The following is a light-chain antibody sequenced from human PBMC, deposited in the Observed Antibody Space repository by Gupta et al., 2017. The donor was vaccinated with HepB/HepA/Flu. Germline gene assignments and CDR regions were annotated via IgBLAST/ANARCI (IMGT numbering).Light chain of an antibody. CDR2: KSS. CDR3: MQKKQFPVS. J-gene: IGKJ2*01. V-gene: IGKV2-24*01. Sequence: DIVVTQTPLSSPVTIGQSASISCRASHRRVHSDGNNYLTWFQQRPGQPPRHLIYKSSKRGCGVPDRFSGSGAGTYFTLKISRGEAEDVGIYYCMQKKQFPVSFGQGTMLEIK. CDR1: HRRVHSDGNNY.